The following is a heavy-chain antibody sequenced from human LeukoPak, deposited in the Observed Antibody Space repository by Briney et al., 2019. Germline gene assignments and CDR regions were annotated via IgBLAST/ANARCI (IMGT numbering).Heavy chain of an antibody. CDR3: TRDPGFGEFAYYYYGMDV. CDR2: IWYDGSNK. CDR1: GFTFSSYG. J-gene: IGHJ6*02. V-gene: IGHV3-33*01. D-gene: IGHD3-10*01. Sequence: PGRSLRLSCAASGFTFSSYGMHWVRQAPGKGLEWVAVIWYDGSNKYYADSVKGRFTISRDNSKNTLYLQMNSLRAEDTAVYYCTRDPGFGEFAYYYYGMDVWGQGTTVTVSS.